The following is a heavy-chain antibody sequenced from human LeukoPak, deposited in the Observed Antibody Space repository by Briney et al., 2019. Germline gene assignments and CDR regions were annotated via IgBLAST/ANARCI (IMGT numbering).Heavy chain of an antibody. CDR1: GDSISGGDYY. D-gene: IGHD3-10*01. J-gene: IGHJ5*02. CDR2: ISSNGST. V-gene: IGHV4-61*02. CDR3: ARGWGTMVRGANWFDP. Sequence: PSETLSLTCTVSGDSISGGDYYWRWIRQPAGKGLEWIERISSNGSTNYNPSLKSRVTMSVDTAKTQFSLKLSSVTAADTAVYYCARGWGTMVRGANWFDPGGQGTRVTVSS.